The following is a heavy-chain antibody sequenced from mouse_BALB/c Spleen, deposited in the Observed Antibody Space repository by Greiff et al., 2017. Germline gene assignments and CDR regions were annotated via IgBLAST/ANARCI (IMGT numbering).Heavy chain of an antibody. Sequence: EVKLVESGGGLVKPGGSLKLSCAASGFTFSSYAMSWVRQTPEKRLEWVASISSGGSTYYPDSVKGRFTISRDNARNILYLQMSSLRSEDTAMYYCARVCYYGNSFEYWGQGATLTVSS. D-gene: IGHD2-1*01. V-gene: IGHV5-6-5*01. CDR2: ISSGGST. CDR3: ARVCYYGNSFEY. J-gene: IGHJ2*01. CDR1: GFTFSSYA.